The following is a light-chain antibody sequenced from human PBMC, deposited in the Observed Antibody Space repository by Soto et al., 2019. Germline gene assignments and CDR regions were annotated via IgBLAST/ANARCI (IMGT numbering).Light chain of an antibody. CDR3: QQYASSPPT. J-gene: IGKJ4*01. CDR2: GAS. Sequence: EIVLTQFPGTLSLSPGESATLSCRASQSVNSNYVAWYQQKPGQAPRLLIYGASSRATGIPDRFSGSGSGTDFTLTISRLEPEDFTVYYCQQYASSPPTFGGGTKVDIK. CDR1: QSVNSNY. V-gene: IGKV3-20*01.